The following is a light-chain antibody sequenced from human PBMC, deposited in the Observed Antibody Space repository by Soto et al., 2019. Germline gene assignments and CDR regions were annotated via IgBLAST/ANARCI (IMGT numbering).Light chain of an antibody. J-gene: IGKJ4*01. CDR3: QLYNTWPPLT. CDR1: QSVNSK. Sequence: EIVMTQSPATLSASPGARATLSCRASQSVNSKLAWYQQKPAQAPRLLIYGASTRATGFPARFSGSGSGTEFTLTIGSLQSEDSAVYYRQLYNTWPPLTFGGGTKVEIK. CDR2: GAS. V-gene: IGKV3-15*01.